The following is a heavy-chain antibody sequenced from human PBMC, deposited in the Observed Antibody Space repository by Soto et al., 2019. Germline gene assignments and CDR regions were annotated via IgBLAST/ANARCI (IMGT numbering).Heavy chain of an antibody. V-gene: IGHV3-49*04. CDR3: TRGIDVSGGSFGY. CDR2: ITSKAYGATT. Sequence: GGSLRLSCTASGFSFGDYAMNWVRQAPGKGLEWVGFITSKAYGATTKYAASVEGRFTISRDDSKGIAYLQMNSLKTEDTAVYYCTRGIDVSGGSFGYWGQGTLVTVSS. D-gene: IGHD2-15*01. J-gene: IGHJ4*02. CDR1: GFSFGDYA.